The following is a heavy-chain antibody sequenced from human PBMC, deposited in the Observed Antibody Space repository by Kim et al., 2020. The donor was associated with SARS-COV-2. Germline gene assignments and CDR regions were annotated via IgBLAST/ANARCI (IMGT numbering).Heavy chain of an antibody. D-gene: IGHD6-6*01. J-gene: IGHJ6*02. Sequence: ASVKVSCKASGYTFTSYAMHWVRQAPGQRLEWMGWINAGNGNTKYSQKFQGRVTITRDTSASTAYMELGSLRSEDTAVYYCARIAARPSLYYYYGMDVWGQGTTVTVSS. CDR3: ARIAARPSLYYYYGMDV. CDR2: INAGNGNT. CDR1: GYTFTSYA. V-gene: IGHV1-3*01.